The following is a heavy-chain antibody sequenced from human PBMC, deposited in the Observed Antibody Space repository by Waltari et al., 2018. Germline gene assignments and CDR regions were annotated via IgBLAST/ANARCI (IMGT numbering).Heavy chain of an antibody. CDR1: GSAFSVYY. CDR2: INPRDGST. Sequence: QVQLVQSGPEVKKPGASVNVSCQASGSAFSVYYMPWVRQAPGEGLEWVGVINPRDGSTSYAQKFQGSITMTSDTSTNTVYMELRSLRSEDTAVYYCARALGYADGFWGQGTLVTVSS. CDR3: ARALGYADGF. J-gene: IGHJ4*02. D-gene: IGHD2-15*01. V-gene: IGHV1-46*01.